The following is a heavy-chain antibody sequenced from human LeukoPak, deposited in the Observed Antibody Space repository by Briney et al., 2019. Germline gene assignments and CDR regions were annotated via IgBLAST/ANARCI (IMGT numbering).Heavy chain of an antibody. CDR3: ARGHSSHGMDV. D-gene: IGHD2-2*01. CDR1: GYTLTSYD. CDR2: MNPNRDNT. J-gene: IGHJ6*02. V-gene: IGHV1-8*01. Sequence: ASVKVSCKASGYTLTSYDINWVRQATGQGLEWMGWMNPNRDNTGSAQKFQGRVTMTWNTSISTAYMELSSLSSDDTAVYYCARGHSSHGMDVWGQGTTVTVSS.